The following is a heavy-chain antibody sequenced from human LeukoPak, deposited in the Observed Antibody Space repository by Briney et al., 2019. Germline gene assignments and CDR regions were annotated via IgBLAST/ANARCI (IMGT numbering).Heavy chain of an antibody. V-gene: IGHV3-7*03. Sequence: GGSLRLSCVAAGFTFGKYWMSWVRQAPGKGLEWVANIKLDGSEKNYVDSVKGRFTISRDNTKNSLYLQMNSLRAEDTAVFYCARDQYDTWSRRGNFDSWGQGTLVIVSS. D-gene: IGHD3-3*01. CDR1: GFTFGKYW. CDR3: ARDQYDTWSRRGNFDS. CDR2: IKLDGSEK. J-gene: IGHJ4*02.